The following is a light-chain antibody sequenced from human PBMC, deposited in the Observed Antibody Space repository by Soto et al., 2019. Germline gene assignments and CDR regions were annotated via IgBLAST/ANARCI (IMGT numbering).Light chain of an antibody. CDR3: QQRSNWLALT. J-gene: IGKJ4*01. Sequence: EIALTQSPGTLSLSPGERATLSCRASQSVGSRFLAWYQQKPGQAPRLLISGTFSRATGIPDRSSGSGSGTDFTLTISSPEPEDFAVYYCQQRSNWLALTFGGGTKVDIK. V-gene: IGKV3D-20*02. CDR1: QSVGSRF. CDR2: GTF.